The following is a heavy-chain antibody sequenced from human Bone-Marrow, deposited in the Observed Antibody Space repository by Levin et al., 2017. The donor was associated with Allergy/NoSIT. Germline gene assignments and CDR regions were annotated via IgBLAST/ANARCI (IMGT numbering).Heavy chain of an antibody. CDR1: GGSLTSYY. CDR2: VHYRGST. J-gene: IGHJ6*02. D-gene: IGHD6-6*01. CDR3: VRGGSSPFVIDNYIGMDV. Sequence: SETLSLTCSVSGGSLTSYYWSWIRQPSGKGLEWIGKVHYRGSTKYSPSLKSRVSISVDTSKNQFSLSLTSVTAADTAVYYCVRGGSSPFVIDNYIGMDVWGQGTTVTVS. V-gene: IGHV4-59*12.